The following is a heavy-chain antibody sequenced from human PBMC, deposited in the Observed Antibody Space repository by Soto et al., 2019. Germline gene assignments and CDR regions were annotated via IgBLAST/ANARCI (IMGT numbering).Heavy chain of an antibody. CDR3: VRAPKGDYYYDSSGYLFDY. D-gene: IGHD3-22*01. CDR1: GGSISSGGYY. Sequence: PSETLSLTCTVSGGSISSGGYYWSWIRQHPGKGLEWIGYIYYSGSTYYNPSLKSRVTISVDTSKNQFSLKLSPVTAAVTAVYYCVRAPKGDYYYDSSGYLFDYWGQGTLVIGSS. J-gene: IGHJ4*01. CDR2: IYYSGST. V-gene: IGHV4-31*03.